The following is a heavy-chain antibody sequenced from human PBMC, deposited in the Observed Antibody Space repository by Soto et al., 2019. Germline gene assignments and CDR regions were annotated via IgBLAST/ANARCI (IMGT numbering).Heavy chain of an antibody. CDR1: GGSISSSSYY. J-gene: IGHJ6*03. V-gene: IGHV4-39*01. Sequence: SETLSLTCTVSGGSISSSSYYWGWIRQPPGKGLEWIGSIYYSGSTYYNPSLKSRVTISVDTSKNQFSLKLSSVTAADTAVYYCAGLAIHSSSSGYYYYYYMDVWGKGTTVTVSS. D-gene: IGHD6-6*01. CDR3: AGLAIHSSSSGYYYYYYMDV. CDR2: IYYSGST.